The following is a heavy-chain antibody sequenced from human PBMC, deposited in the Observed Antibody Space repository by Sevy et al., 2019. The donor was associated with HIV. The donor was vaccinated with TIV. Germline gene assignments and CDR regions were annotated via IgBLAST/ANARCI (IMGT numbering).Heavy chain of an antibody. CDR1: GFTFSSYS. J-gene: IGHJ6*02. D-gene: IGHD6-13*01. Sequence: GGSLRLSCAASGFTFSSYSMNWVRQAPGKGLEWVSSISSSSSYIYYADSVKGRFNISRDNAKNSLYLQMNSLRAEDTAVYYCARDGSAAATYYYYYGMDVWGQGTTVTVSS. V-gene: IGHV3-21*01. CDR2: ISSSSSYI. CDR3: ARDGSAAATYYYYYGMDV.